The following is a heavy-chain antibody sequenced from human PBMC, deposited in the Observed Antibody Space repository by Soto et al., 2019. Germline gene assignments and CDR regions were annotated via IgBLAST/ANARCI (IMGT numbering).Heavy chain of an antibody. CDR1: GGSISSYY. D-gene: IGHD1-26*01. CDR3: ARGGVGATRALFEFDF. Sequence: SETLSLPCTVSGGSISSYYWSWIRQPPGKGLEWIGYIYYSGSPNYNPSLKSRVTISVDTSKNQFSLTLSSVTAADTAVYYCARGGVGATRALFEFDFWGQGTLVTVSS. V-gene: IGHV4-59*01. J-gene: IGHJ4*02. CDR2: IYYSGSP.